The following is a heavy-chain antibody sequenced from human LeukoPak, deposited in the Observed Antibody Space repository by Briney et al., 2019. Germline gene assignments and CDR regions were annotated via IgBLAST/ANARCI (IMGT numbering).Heavy chain of an antibody. V-gene: IGHV4-59*01. J-gene: IGHJ3*02. Sequence: SETLSLTCSISGGSISGYYWSWIRQPPGEGLEWIGYVYYSGTTDYNPSLKSRVTISVDTSKNQFSLKLSSVTAADAAVYYCARVVVTAVGYNAFDIWGQGTMVTVSS. CDR1: GGSISGYY. CDR2: VYYSGTT. D-gene: IGHD2-21*02. CDR3: ARVVVTAVGYNAFDI.